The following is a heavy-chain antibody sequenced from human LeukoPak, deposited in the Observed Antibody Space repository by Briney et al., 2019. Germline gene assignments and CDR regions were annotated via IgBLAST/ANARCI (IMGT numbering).Heavy chain of an antibody. D-gene: IGHD3-3*01. CDR2: IGTSSTTI. CDR1: GFTFSSYT. J-gene: IGHJ4*02. V-gene: IGHV3-48*01. CDR3: ASGLRFLEWYDY. Sequence: GGSLRVSCAASGFTFSSYTMNWVRQPPGKGLEWVSTIGTSSTTIYYADSVKGRFTISRDNSKNTLYLQMNSLRAEDTAVYYCASGLRFLEWYDYWGQGTLVTVSS.